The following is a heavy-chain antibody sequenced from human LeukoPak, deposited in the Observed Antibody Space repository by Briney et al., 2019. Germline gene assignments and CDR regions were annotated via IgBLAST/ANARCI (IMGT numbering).Heavy chain of an antibody. D-gene: IGHD3-22*01. CDR3: ASSSGYYLYYFDY. V-gene: IGHV4-4*02. Sequence: PSGTLSLTCAVSGGSISSSNWWSWVRQPPRKGLEWIGEIYHSGSTNYNPSLKSRVTISVDKSKNQFSLKLSSVTAADTAVYYCASSSGYYLYYFDYWGQGTLVTVSS. J-gene: IGHJ4*02. CDR2: IYHSGST. CDR1: GGSISSSNW.